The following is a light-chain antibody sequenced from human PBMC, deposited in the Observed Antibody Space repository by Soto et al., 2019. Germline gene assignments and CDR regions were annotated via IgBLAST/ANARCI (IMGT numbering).Light chain of an antibody. J-gene: IGKJ4*01. Sequence: AIQLTQSPSSLSASVGDRVTITCRASQGLNRALAWYQLRPGKTPKLQIYGASILEGGVPSRFSGSGSGTDFTLTIDSLQPEDFATYYCQQFNNFPRTFGGGTRVEFK. CDR1: QGLNRA. V-gene: IGKV1D-13*01. CDR3: QQFNNFPRT. CDR2: GAS.